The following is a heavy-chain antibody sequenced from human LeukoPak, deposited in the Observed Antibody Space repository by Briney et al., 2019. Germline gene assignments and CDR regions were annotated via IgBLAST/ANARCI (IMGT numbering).Heavy chain of an antibody. D-gene: IGHD2-8*01. Sequence: GGSLRLSCAASGFTFSSYSMSWVRQAPGKGLELVSAISGSGGSTYYADSVKGRFTISRDNSKNTLYLQMNSLRAEDTAVYYCAKDSHGTYCTNGVCYTPPDYWGQGTLVTVSS. CDR3: AKDSHGTYCTNGVCYTPPDY. J-gene: IGHJ4*02. CDR2: ISGSGGST. CDR1: GFTFSSYS. V-gene: IGHV3-23*01.